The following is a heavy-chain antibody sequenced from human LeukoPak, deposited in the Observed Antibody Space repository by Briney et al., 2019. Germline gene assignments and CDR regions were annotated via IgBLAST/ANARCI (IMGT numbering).Heavy chain of an antibody. CDR2: ISGSGGTT. CDR1: GFTFSSYA. V-gene: IGHV3-23*01. Sequence: GGSLRLSCAASGFTFSSYAMSWVRQAPGKGLGWVSPISGSGGTTYYADSVKGRFTISRDNSKNTLYVQMNSLRAEDTAVYYCAKGATYYYDSGGYYPPHFDYWGQGALVTVSS. J-gene: IGHJ4*02. D-gene: IGHD3-22*01. CDR3: AKGATYYYDSGGYYPPHFDY.